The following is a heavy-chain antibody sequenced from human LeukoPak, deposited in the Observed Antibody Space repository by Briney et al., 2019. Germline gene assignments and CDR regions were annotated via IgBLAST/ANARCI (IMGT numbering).Heavy chain of an antibody. J-gene: IGHJ4*02. CDR1: GFTFSSYS. CDR3: ARDRSYYYDSSGSFLDY. Sequence: PRGSLRLSCAASGFTFSSYSMNWVRQAPGKGLEWVSSISSSSSYIYYADSVKGRFTISRDNAKNSLYLQMNSLRAEDTAVYYCARDRSYYYDSSGSFLDYWGQGTLVTVSS. CDR2: ISSSSSYI. D-gene: IGHD3-22*01. V-gene: IGHV3-21*01.